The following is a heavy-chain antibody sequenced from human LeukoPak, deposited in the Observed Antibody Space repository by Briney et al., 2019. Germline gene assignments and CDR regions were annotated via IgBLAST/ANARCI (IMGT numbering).Heavy chain of an antibody. J-gene: IGHJ6*03. D-gene: IGHD4-17*01. V-gene: IGHV4-59*02. Sequence: SETLSLTCTISGGSVSDYYWSWIRQSPGKGLEWIGYIYHTGSTSYSPSLKSRVSISADTSQNQFSLKLSSVTAADTAVYYCARADGDYYYYYYMDVWGKGTTVTVSS. CDR2: IYHTGST. CDR1: GGSVSDYY. CDR3: ARADGDYYYYYYMDV.